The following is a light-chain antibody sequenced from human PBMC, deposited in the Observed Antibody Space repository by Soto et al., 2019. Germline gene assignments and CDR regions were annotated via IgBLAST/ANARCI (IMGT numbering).Light chain of an antibody. Sequence: QSALTQPASVSGSPGQSIAISCTGTSSDVGGYNYVSWYQQHPGKAPKLIIYDVSNWPSGVSNRLSGSKSGNTASLTISGLQAEDEADYYCSSYTSSSTVVFGGGTKVTVL. CDR3: SSYTSSSTVV. CDR1: SSDVGGYNY. J-gene: IGLJ2*01. V-gene: IGLV2-14*03. CDR2: DVS.